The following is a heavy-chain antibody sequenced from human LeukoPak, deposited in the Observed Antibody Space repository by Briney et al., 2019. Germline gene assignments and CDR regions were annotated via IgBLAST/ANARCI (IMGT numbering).Heavy chain of an antibody. CDR2: INPNSGGT. CDR3: ARGGRNYYDSSYH. Sequence: ASVKVSCKASGYTFTDYYMHWVRQAPGQGLEWMGWINPNSGGTNYAQKFQGRVSMTRDTSISTAYMGLSRLRSDDTAFYYCARGGRNYYDSSYHWGQGTLVTVSS. D-gene: IGHD3-22*01. CDR1: GYTFTDYY. V-gene: IGHV1-2*02. J-gene: IGHJ5*02.